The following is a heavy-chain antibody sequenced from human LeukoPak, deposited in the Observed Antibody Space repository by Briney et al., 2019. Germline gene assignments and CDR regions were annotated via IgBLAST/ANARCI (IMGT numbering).Heavy chain of an antibody. CDR1: GYRFTSYW. V-gene: IGHV5-51*01. CDR2: IYPGDSDT. D-gene: IGHD4-17*01. J-gene: IGHJ4*02. Sequence: GESLKISCKGSGYRFTSYWIGSVRQMPGKGLEWMGIIYPGDSDTRYSPSFQGQVTISADKSISTAYLQWSSLKASDTAMYYCARQPSTVTTIRSGLHYWGQGTLVTVSS. CDR3: ARQPSTVTTIRSGLHY.